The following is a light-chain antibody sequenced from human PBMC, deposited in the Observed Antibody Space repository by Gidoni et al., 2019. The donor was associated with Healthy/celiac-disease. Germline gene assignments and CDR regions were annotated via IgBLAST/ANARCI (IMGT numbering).Light chain of an antibody. Sequence: QSVLPQPPSVSAAPGQKVTISCSGSSSNIWNNYVSWYQQLPGTAPQLLIYYNNKRPSGIPARCSGSKSGTSATLCITGLQTGDEADYYCGTWDSSLSAVVFGGGTKLTVL. CDR1: SSNIWNNY. J-gene: IGLJ2*01. V-gene: IGLV1-51*01. CDR2: YNN. CDR3: GTWDSSLSAVV.